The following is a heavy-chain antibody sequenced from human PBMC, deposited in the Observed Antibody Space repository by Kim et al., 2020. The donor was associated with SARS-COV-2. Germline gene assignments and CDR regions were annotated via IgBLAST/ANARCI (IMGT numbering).Heavy chain of an antibody. CDR3: AKGLGYSGYDYGAFDY. Sequence: SVKGRFTISRDNSRSTMYLQMNSLRAEDTAVYYCAKGLGYSGYDYGAFDYWGQGTLVTVSS. D-gene: IGHD5-12*01. J-gene: IGHJ4*02. V-gene: IGHV3-23*01.